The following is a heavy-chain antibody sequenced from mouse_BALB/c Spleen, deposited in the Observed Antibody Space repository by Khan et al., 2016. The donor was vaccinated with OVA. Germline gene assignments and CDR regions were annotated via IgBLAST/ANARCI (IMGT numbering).Heavy chain of an antibody. Sequence: QVQLQQSGPGLVAPSQSLSITCTVSGFSLTDYGVSWIRQPPGKGLEWLGLIWGGGTTYYNSALKSRLSISTDNSKSQAFLILNSLQTDDTAMYXFAKPYYAHYYAMDYWGQGTSVTVSS. CDR2: IWGGGTT. J-gene: IGHJ4*01. V-gene: IGHV2-6-5*01. CDR3: AKPYYAHYYAMDY. CDR1: GFSLTDYG. D-gene: IGHD2-10*01.